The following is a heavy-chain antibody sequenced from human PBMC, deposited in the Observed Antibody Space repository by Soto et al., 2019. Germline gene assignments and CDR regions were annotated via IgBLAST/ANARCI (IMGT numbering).Heavy chain of an antibody. CDR2: IYPGDSDT. CDR3: ARHYPGIRYGYTASYYFDY. V-gene: IGHV5-51*01. J-gene: IGHJ4*02. D-gene: IGHD5-12*01. CDR1: GYSFTSYW. Sequence: PGESLKISCKGSGYSFTSYWIGWVRQMPGKGLEWMGIIYPGDSDTRYSPSFQGQVTISADKSISTAYLQWSSLKASDTAMYYCARHYPGIRYGYTASYYFDYWGQGTLVTVSS.